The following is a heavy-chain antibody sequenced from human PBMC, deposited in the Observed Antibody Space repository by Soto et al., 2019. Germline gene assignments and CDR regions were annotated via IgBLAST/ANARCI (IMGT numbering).Heavy chain of an antibody. Sequence: ASVKVSCKVSGYTLTELSMHWVRQAPGKGLEWMGGFDPEDGETIYAQKFQGRVTTTEDTSTDTAYMELSSLRSEDTAVYYCATERIAAAGTHYYYYGMDVWGQGTTVTVSS. V-gene: IGHV1-24*01. J-gene: IGHJ6*02. CDR2: FDPEDGET. D-gene: IGHD6-13*01. CDR1: GYTLTELS. CDR3: ATERIAAAGTHYYYYGMDV.